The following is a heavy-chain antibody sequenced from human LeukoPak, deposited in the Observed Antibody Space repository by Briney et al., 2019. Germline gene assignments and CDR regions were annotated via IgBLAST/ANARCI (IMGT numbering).Heavy chain of an antibody. D-gene: IGHD5-24*01. CDR3: AKGVDPLAANPLGY. J-gene: IGHJ4*02. V-gene: IGHV3-53*01. CDR2: LYSDGNT. Sequence: GGSLRLSCAASGFTVITNDMTWVRQAPGKGLEWVSVLYSDGNTKYADSVQGRFTISRDNSKNTLYLEMNSLSPDDTAVYYCAKGVDPLAANPLGYWGQGTLV. CDR1: GFTVITND.